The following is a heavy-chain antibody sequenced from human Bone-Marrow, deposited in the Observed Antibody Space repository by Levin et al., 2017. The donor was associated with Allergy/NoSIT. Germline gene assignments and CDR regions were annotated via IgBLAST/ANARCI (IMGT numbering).Heavy chain of an antibody. D-gene: IGHD3-22*01. CDR1: GFTFSSSA. CDR2: ISYDGSNK. J-gene: IGHJ6*02. CDR3: ARDFYDSSGYYFLGYYYGMDV. Sequence: LSLTCAASGFTFSSSAMHWVRQAPGKGLEWVAVISYDGSNKYYADSVKGRFTISRDNSKNTLYLQMNSLRAEDTAVYYCARDFYDSSGYYFLGYYYGMDVWGQGTTVTVSS. V-gene: IGHV3-30-3*01.